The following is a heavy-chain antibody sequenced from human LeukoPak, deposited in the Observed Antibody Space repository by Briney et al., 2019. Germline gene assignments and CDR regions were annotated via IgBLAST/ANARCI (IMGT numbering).Heavy chain of an antibody. CDR1: GGSFSGYY. J-gene: IGHJ4*02. D-gene: IGHD2-2*01. CDR2: MNHSGST. CDR3: ARGRPRGVVVPAASNYFDY. V-gene: IGHV4-34*01. Sequence: NPSETLSLTCAVYGGSFSGYYWSWIRQPPGKGLEWIGEMNHSGSTNYNPSLKSRVTITVDTSKNQFSLKLSSVTAADTAVYYCARGRPRGVVVPAASNYFDYWGQGTLVTVSA.